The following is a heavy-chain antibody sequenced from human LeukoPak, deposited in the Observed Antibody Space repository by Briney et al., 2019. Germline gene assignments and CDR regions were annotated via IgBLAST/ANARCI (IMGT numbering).Heavy chain of an antibody. CDR2: IYSGGST. D-gene: IGHD6-13*01. CDR3: ARDPTEQQLVLHYFDY. CDR1: GFTLSSNY. J-gene: IGHJ4*02. Sequence: GGSLRLSCAASGFTLSSNYMSWVRQAPGKGLEWVSVIYSGGSTYYTDSVKGRFTISRDNSKNTPYLQMSSLRAEDTPVYYCARDPTEQQLVLHYFDYWGQGTLVTVSS. V-gene: IGHV3-53*01.